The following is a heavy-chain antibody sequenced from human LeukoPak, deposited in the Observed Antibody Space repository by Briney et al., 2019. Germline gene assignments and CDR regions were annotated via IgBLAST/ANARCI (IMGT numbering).Heavy chain of an antibody. D-gene: IGHD5-18*01. J-gene: IGHJ4*02. CDR1: GGSFGSSSYY. CDR3: ARSQSGYNYGSPFDS. Sequence: PSETLSLTCSVSGGSFGSSSYYWGWIRQPPGKGLEWIGSISYSGSTFYNPSLKSRVTIPVDTSKNHFSLKLSSVTAADTALYYCARSQSGYNYGSPFDSWGQGTLVTVSS. CDR2: ISYSGST. V-gene: IGHV4-39*02.